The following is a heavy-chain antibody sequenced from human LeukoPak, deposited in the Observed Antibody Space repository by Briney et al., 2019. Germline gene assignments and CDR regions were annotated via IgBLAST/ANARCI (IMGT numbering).Heavy chain of an antibody. J-gene: IGHJ4*02. Sequence: PGGSLRLSCVGSGFTFSDAWISWVRQAPGKGLEWVGRIKSKIDGGTIDYAAPVKGRFTISRDDSRNTLYLQMNSLKTEDTAVYYCTTRRQDGCWDQGTLVTVSS. CDR2: IKSKIDGGTI. V-gene: IGHV3-15*01. D-gene: IGHD6-25*01. CDR1: GFTFSDAW. CDR3: TTRRQDGC.